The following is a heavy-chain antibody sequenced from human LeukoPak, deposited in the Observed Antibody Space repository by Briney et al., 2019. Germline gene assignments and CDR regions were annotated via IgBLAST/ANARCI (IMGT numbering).Heavy chain of an antibody. Sequence: SQTLSLTCTVSGGSISSSSYYWGWIRQPPGKGLEWSGSIYYSGSTYYNPSLKSRVTISVDTSKNQFSLKLSSVTAADTAVYYCASSYGGSYYFDYWGQGTLVTVSS. V-gene: IGHV4-39*01. J-gene: IGHJ4*02. CDR3: ASSYGGSYYFDY. D-gene: IGHD1-26*01. CDR1: GGSISSSSYY. CDR2: IYYSGST.